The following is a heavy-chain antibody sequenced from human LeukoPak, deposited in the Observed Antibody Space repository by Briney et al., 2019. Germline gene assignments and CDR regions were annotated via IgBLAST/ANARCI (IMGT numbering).Heavy chain of an antibody. Sequence: SVKVSCKASGGTFSIYAIIWVRHAPGHGLEWMGRSIPIFGIANYAQTFQGRVTITADKSTSTAYMEPSRLSSEDTAVYYCARMGPHIGVVPAAAPSYWFDPWGQGTLVTVSS. CDR3: ARMGPHIGVVPAAAPSYWFDP. CDR2: SIPIFGIA. CDR1: GGTFSIYA. D-gene: IGHD2-2*01. J-gene: IGHJ5*02. V-gene: IGHV1-69*04.